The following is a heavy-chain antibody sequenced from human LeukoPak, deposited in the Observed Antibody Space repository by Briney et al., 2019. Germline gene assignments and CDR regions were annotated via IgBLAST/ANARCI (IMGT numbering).Heavy chain of an antibody. CDR2: ISSSSSYI. CDR3: ARAAGSIDY. CDR1: GFTFSGSE. Sequence: GGSLRLSXAASGFTFSGSEMHWVRQASGKGLEWVSSISSSSSYIYYADSVKGRFTISRDNAKNSLYLQMNSLRAEDTAVYYCARAAGSIDYWGQGTLVTVSS. V-gene: IGHV3-21*01. J-gene: IGHJ4*02.